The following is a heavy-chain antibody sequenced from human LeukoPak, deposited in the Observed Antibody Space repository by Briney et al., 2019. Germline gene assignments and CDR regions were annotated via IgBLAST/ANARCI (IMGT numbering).Heavy chain of an antibody. CDR2: IYYSGST. CDR1: GGSISSSSYY. D-gene: IGHD2-15*01. CDR3: ASVVVVAGGYGY. Sequence: KASETLSLTCTVSGGSISSSSYYWGWIRQPPGKGLEWIGSIYYSGSTYYNPSLKSRVTISVDTSKNQFSLKLSSVTAADTAVYYCASVVVVAGGYGYWGQGTLVTVSS. V-gene: IGHV4-39*07. J-gene: IGHJ4*02.